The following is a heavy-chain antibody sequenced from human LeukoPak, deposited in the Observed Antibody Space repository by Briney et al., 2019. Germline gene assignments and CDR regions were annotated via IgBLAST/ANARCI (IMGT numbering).Heavy chain of an antibody. V-gene: IGHV1-3*01. D-gene: IGHD2-15*01. CDR3: ARSRIVVVVAATPLGY. CDR1: GYTFTSYA. Sequence: ASVKVSCKASGYTFTSYAMHWVCQAPGQRLEWKGWINAGNGNTKYSQKFQGRVTITRDTSASTAYMELSSLRSEDTAVYYCARSRIVVVVAATPLGYWGQGTLVTVSS. CDR2: INAGNGNT. J-gene: IGHJ4*02.